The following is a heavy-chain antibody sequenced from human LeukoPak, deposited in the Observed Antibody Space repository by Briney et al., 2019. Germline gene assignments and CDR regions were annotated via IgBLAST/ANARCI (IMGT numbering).Heavy chain of an antibody. CDR1: GFTFNDAW. CDR3: AKMRWELNYFDC. Sequence: GGSLRLSCAASGFTFNDAWMNWVRQAPGKGLEWVSAISGSSSSGRTFYADSVKGRFTISRDNSKNTLYLQMNSLRAEDTAIYYCAKMRWELNYFDCWGQGTLVTVSS. J-gene: IGHJ4*02. D-gene: IGHD4-23*01. V-gene: IGHV3-23*01. CDR2: ISGSSSSGRT.